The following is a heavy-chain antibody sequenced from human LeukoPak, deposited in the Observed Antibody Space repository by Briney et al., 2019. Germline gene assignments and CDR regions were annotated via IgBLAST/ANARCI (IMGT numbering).Heavy chain of an antibody. CDR2: ISYDGSNK. CDR3: AREHVWELAYFDY. V-gene: IGHV3-30-3*01. CDR1: GFTFSNYA. Sequence: GRSLRLSCAASGFTFSNYAMHWVRQAPGKGLEWVAVISYDGSNKYYADSVKGRFTISGDNSKNTLYLQMNSLRAEDTAVYYCAREHVWELAYFDYWGQGTLVTVSS. J-gene: IGHJ4*02. D-gene: IGHD3-10*01.